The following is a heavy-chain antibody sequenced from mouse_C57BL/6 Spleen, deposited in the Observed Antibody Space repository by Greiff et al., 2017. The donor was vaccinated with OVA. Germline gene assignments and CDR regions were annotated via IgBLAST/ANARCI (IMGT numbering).Heavy chain of an antibody. Sequence: QVQLKQPGAELVKPGASVKLSCKASGYTFTSYWMHWVKQRPGRGLEWIGRLDPNSGGNKYNEKLQSKATLTVDQPSSTAYMQLSSLTSEDSAVYYCARRQPAYFGYSGHGTTLTFSS. CDR2: LDPNSGGN. J-gene: IGHJ2*01. V-gene: IGHV1-72*01. D-gene: IGHD6-1*01. CDR1: GYTFTSYW. CDR3: ARRQPAYFGY.